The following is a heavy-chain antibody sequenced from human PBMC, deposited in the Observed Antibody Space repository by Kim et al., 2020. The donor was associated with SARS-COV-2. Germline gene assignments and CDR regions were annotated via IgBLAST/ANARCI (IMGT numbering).Heavy chain of an antibody. CDR1: GYTFTSYY. Sequence: ASVKVSCKASGYTFTSYYMHWVRQAPGQGLEWMGIINPSGGSTSYAQKFQGRVTMTRDTSTSTVYMELSSLRSEDTAVYYCAREGVTGRYYYGMDVWGQGTTVTVSS. J-gene: IGHJ6*02. D-gene: IGHD1-26*01. CDR2: INPSGGST. CDR3: AREGVTGRYYYGMDV. V-gene: IGHV1-46*01.